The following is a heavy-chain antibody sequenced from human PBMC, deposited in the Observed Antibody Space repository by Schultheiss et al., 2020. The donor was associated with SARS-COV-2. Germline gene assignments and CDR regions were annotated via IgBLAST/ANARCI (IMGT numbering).Heavy chain of an antibody. CDR2: IYHSGST. J-gene: IGHJ4*02. Sequence: SETLSLTCTVSGGSISSSSYYWGWIRQPPGKGLEWIGSIYHSGSTYYNPSLKSRVTISVDTSKNQFSLKLSSVTAADTAVYYCARLAIIAAAGLDYWGQGTLVTVSS. CDR3: ARLAIIAAAGLDY. CDR1: GGSISSSSYY. V-gene: IGHV4-39*07. D-gene: IGHD6-13*01.